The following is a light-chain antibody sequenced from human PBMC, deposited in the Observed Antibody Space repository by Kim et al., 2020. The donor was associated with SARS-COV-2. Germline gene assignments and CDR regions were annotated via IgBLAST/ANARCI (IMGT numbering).Light chain of an antibody. V-gene: IGLV3-1*01. J-gene: IGLJ1*01. CDR2: QDN. CDR1: KLGDKF. Sequence: SYELTQPPSLSVSPGQTATITCSGDKLGDKFAGWYQQKAGQSPIMVIYQDNKRPSGITERFSGSNSGNTATLTISGTQPMDEADYYCQTWDSRTASYVFG. CDR3: QTWDSRTASYV.